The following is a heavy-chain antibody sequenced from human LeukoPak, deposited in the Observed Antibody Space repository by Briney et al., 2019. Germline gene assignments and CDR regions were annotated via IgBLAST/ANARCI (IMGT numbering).Heavy chain of an antibody. Sequence: GGSLRLSCAVSGLAVSDNYMSWVRQAPGKGLEWVSLIFPNGNTYYADFVQGRFSISGDSSRNTLFLDMSSLKTEDTAVYFCARANPVYGDFDYWGQGTLVTFSS. CDR2: IFPNGNT. CDR3: ARANPVYGDFDY. J-gene: IGHJ4*02. D-gene: IGHD4-17*01. CDR1: GLAVSDNY. V-gene: IGHV3-53*01.